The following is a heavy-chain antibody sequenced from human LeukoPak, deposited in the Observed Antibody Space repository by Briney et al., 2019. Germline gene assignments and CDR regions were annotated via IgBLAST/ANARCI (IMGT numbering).Heavy chain of an antibody. D-gene: IGHD3-10*01. V-gene: IGHV4-59*01. J-gene: IGHJ5*02. CDR1: GGSISSYY. CDR2: IYYSGST. CDR3: ARDVLWFGNNWFDP. Sequence: SQTLSLTCTVSGGSISSYYWSWIRQPPGKGLEWIGYIYYSGSTNYNPSLKSRVTISVDTSKNQFSLKLSSVTAADTAVYYCARDVLWFGNNWFDPWGQGTLVTVSS.